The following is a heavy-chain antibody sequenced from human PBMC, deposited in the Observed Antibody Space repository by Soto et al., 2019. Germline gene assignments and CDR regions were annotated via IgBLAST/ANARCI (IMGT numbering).Heavy chain of an antibody. Sequence: QVQLKESGPGLVNPSGTLSLTCAVSGGSINTNNWWSWVRQPPGKGLEWIGEIFHRGSTNYNPSFKSRVTISLDKSNNRFSLKLISVTAADTAVYYCVRGALRAPATFDYWGQGTPVTVSS. V-gene: IGHV4-4*02. D-gene: IGHD1-26*01. CDR2: IFHRGST. J-gene: IGHJ4*02. CDR3: VRGALRAPATFDY. CDR1: GGSINTNNW.